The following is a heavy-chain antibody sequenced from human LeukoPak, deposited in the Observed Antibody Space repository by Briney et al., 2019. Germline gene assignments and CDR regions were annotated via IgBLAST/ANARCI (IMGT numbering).Heavy chain of an antibody. V-gene: IGHV4-34*01. CDR2: INHSGST. J-gene: IGHJ5*02. CDR1: GGSFSGYY. D-gene: IGHD2-21*02. CDR3: ARRKLVTKGWFDP. Sequence: PSETLSLTCAVYGGSFSGYYWSWIRQPPGEGLEWIGEINHSGSTNYNPSLKSRVTISVDTSKNQFSLKLSSVTAADTAVYYCARRKLVTKGWFDPWGQGTLVTVSS.